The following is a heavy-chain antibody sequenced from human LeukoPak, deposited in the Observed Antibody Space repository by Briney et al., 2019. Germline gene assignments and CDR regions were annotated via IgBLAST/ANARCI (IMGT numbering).Heavy chain of an antibody. V-gene: IGHV3-15*01. J-gene: IGHJ4*02. Sequence: PGGSLRLSCAASGFTFSNAWMSWVRQAPGKGLEWVGRIKSKTDGGTTDYAAPVKGRFTNSRDDSKNTLYLQMNSLKTEDTAVYYCTTDITMVRGNDWGQGTLVTVSS. CDR3: TTDITMVRGND. CDR2: IKSKTDGGTT. CDR1: GFTFSNAW. D-gene: IGHD3-10*01.